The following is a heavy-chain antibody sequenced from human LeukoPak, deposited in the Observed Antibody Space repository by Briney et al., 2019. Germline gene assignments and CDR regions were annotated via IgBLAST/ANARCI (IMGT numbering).Heavy chain of an antibody. V-gene: IGHV4-34*01. CDR2: IYYSGST. J-gene: IGHJ4*02. CDR3: ARSEWLTFDY. Sequence: SETLSLTCAVYGGSFSGYYWSWIRQPPGKGLEWIGSIYYSGSTYYNPSLKSRVTISVDTSKNQFSLKLSSVTAADPAVYYCARSEWLTFDYWGQGTLVTVSS. CDR1: GGSFSGYY. D-gene: IGHD3-3*01.